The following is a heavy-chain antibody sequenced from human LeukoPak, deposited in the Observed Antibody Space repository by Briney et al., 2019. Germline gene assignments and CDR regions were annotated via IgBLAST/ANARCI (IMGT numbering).Heavy chain of an antibody. CDR1: GGSISSSSYY. D-gene: IGHD3-10*01. V-gene: IGHV4-39*07. CDR3: ARVLDYYGSGTRDFDY. Sequence: SETLSLTCTVSGGSISSSSYYWGWIRQPPGKGLEWIGSIYYNGRSYYNPSLKSRVTISVDTSKNQFSLKLSSVTAADTAVYYCARVLDYYGSGTRDFDYWGQGTLVTVSS. J-gene: IGHJ4*02. CDR2: IYYNGRS.